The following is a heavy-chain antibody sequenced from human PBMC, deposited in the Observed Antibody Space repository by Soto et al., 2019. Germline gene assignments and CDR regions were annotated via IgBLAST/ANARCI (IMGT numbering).Heavy chain of an antibody. Sequence: QVQLVQSGAEVKKPGSSVKVSCKASGGTFSSYPITWVRQSPGQGLEWLGGIFPIFGTTNYAQRFEDRVTITADELTSTAYMELSSLSSEDTAVYYCAMIEYSSGSDYWCQGTLVTVSS. J-gene: IGHJ4*02. CDR1: GGTFSSYP. CDR2: IFPIFGTT. CDR3: AMIEYSSGSDY. V-gene: IGHV1-69*01. D-gene: IGHD6-19*01.